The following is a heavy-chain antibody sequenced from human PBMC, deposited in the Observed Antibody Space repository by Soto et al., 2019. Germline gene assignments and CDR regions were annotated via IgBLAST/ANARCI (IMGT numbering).Heavy chain of an antibody. CDR1: GFTFSGSA. CDR3: TRSAYGSLLYWFDP. V-gene: IGHV3-73*01. D-gene: IGHD4-17*01. J-gene: IGHJ5*02. CDR2: IRSKANSYAT. Sequence: GGSLRLSCAASGFTFSGSAMHWVRQASGKGLEWVGRIRSKANSYATAYAASVKGRFTISRDDSKNTAYLQMNSLKTEDTAVYYCTRSAYGSLLYWFDPWGQGTLVTVSP.